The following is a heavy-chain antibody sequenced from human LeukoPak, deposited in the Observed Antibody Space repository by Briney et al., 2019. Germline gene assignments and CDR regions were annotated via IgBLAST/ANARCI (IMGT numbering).Heavy chain of an antibody. CDR3: GRVGRVTGYYMYYYYYGMDV. CDR1: GYTFTSYD. J-gene: IGHJ6*02. Sequence: ASVKVSCKASGYTFTSYDMHWVPQAPGQGLEWMGIINNSGGSRSYAQKFQGRVTMTRDTSTSTMYMELSSLRSDDTAVYYCGRVGRVTGYYMYYYYYGMDVWGQGTTVTVSS. V-gene: IGHV1-46*01. D-gene: IGHD3-9*01. CDR2: INNSGGSR.